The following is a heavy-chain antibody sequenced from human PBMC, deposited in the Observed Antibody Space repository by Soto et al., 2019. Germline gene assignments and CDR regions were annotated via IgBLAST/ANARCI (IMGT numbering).Heavy chain of an antibody. CDR2: ISSSSSYI. Sequence: EVQLVESGGGLVKPGGSLRLSCAASGFTFSSYSMNWVRQAPGKGLEWVSSISSSSSYIYYADSVKGRFTISRDNAKNSLYLQMNSLRAEDTAVYYCARGPLIRELPDGMDVWGQGTTVTVSS. J-gene: IGHJ6*02. CDR3: ARGPLIRELPDGMDV. CDR1: GFTFSSYS. D-gene: IGHD1-26*01. V-gene: IGHV3-21*01.